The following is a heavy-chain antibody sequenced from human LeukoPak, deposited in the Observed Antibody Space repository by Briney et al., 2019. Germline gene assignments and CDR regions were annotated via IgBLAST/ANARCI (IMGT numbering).Heavy chain of an antibody. D-gene: IGHD3-10*02. Sequence: GGSLRLSCAASGLSFSSYSMNWVRQAPGKGLEWVSSISSSRDYMFYADSVKGRFTISRDNAKNSLYLQMNSLRAEDTAVYYCAELGITMIGGVWGKGTTVTISS. V-gene: IGHV3-21*01. J-gene: IGHJ6*04. CDR1: GLSFSSYS. CDR2: ISSSRDYM. CDR3: AELGITMIGGV.